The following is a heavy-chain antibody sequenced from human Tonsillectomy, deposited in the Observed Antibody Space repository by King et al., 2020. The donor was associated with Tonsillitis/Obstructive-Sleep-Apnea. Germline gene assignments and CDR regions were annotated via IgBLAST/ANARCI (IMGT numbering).Heavy chain of an antibody. CDR3: ARGYCSGGSCPNDAFDI. CDR2: INHRGST. V-gene: IGHV4-34*01. D-gene: IGHD2-15*01. Sequence: VQLQQWGAGLLKPSETLSLTCAVYGGSLSGYYWSWIRQPPGKGLEWIGEINHRGSTNYNPSLKSRVTISVDTSKNQFSLKLRSVTAADTAVYYCARGYCSGGSCPNDAFDIWGQGTMVTVSS. J-gene: IGHJ3*02. CDR1: GGSLSGYY.